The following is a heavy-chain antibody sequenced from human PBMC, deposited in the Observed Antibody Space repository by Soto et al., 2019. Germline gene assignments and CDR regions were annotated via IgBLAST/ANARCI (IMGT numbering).Heavy chain of an antibody. J-gene: IGHJ4*02. CDR2: IRSKTDGGTT. V-gene: IGHV3-15*07. D-gene: IGHD5-12*01. CDR3: TPVEMATITPDY. CDR1: GFTFSNAW. Sequence: GGSLRLSCAASGFTFSNAWMNWVRQAPGKGLEWVGRIRSKTDGGTTDYAAPVKGRFTISRDDSKNTLYLQMNSLKTEDTAVYYCTPVEMATITPDYWGQGTLVTVSS.